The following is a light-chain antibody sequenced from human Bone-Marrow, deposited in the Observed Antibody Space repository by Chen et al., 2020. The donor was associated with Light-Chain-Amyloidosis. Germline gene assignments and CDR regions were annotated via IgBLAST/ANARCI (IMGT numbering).Light chain of an antibody. J-gene: IGLJ3*02. V-gene: IGLV3-21*02. CDR3: QVWDRSSDRPV. CDR1: NIGSTS. Sequence: SYVLTQPSPVSVAPAQTATIACGGNNIGSTSVHWYQQTPGPAPLLVVYDDSDRPSGIPERLSGSNSGNTATLTISRVEAGDEADYYCQVWDRSSDRPVFGGGTKLTVL. CDR2: DDS.